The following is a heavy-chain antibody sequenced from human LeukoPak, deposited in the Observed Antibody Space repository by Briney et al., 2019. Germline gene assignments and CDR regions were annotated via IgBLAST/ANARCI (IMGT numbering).Heavy chain of an antibody. J-gene: IGHJ3*02. CDR3: ARLGPVVPTANDAFDI. CDR1: GGSLNGYY. Sequence: SETLSLTCAVYGGSLNGYYWSWIRQPPGKGLEWIGEGDHSGGTKYNPSLKSRVTILADSSKNQFSLKLSSVTAADTAVYYCARLGPVVPTANDAFDIWGQGTMVTVSS. CDR2: GDHSGGT. V-gene: IGHV4-34*01. D-gene: IGHD2-2*01.